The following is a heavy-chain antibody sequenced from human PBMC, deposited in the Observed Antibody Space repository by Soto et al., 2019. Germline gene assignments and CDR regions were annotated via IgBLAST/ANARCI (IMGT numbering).Heavy chain of an antibody. J-gene: IGHJ4*02. CDR3: ARAWIQLWFFDY. V-gene: IGHV1-69*13. Sequence: ASVKGSCKASGGTFSSYAISWVRQAPGQGLEWMGGIIPIFGTANYAQKFQGRVTITADESTSTAYMELSSLRSEDTAVYYCARAWIQLWFFDYWGQGTLVTVSS. D-gene: IGHD5-18*01. CDR2: IIPIFGTA. CDR1: GGTFSSYA.